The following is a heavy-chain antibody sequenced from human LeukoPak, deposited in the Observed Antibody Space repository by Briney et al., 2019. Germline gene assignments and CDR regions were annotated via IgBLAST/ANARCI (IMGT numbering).Heavy chain of an antibody. CDR3: ARNYDFWSGYHLMGY. J-gene: IGHJ4*02. D-gene: IGHD3-3*01. V-gene: IGHV3-30-3*01. Sequence: PGGSLRLSCAAPGFTFSSYAMHWVRQAPGKGLEWVAVISYDGSNKYYADSVKGRFTISRDNSKNTLYLQMNSLRAEDTAVYYCARNYDFWSGYHLMGYWGQGTLVTVSP. CDR1: GFTFSSYA. CDR2: ISYDGSNK.